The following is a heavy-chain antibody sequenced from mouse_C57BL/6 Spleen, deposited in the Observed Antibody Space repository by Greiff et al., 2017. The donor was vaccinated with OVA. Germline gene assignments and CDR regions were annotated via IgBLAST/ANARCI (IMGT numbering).Heavy chain of an antibody. J-gene: IGHJ4*01. CDR1: GYTFTSYT. CDR3: AREGESYAMDY. CDR2: INPSSGYT. Sequence: VQLQESGAELARPGASVKMSCKASGYTFTSYTMHWVKQRPGQGLEWIGYINPSSGYTKYNQKFKDKATLTADKSSSTAYMQLSSLTSEDSAVYYCAREGESYAMDYWGQGTSVTVSS. V-gene: IGHV1-4*01.